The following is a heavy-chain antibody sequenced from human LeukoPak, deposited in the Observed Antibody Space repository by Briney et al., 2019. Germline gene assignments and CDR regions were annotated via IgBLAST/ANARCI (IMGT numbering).Heavy chain of an antibody. D-gene: IGHD1-26*01. CDR2: IYPGDSDT. CDR3: ARLTGSCEYFVDY. V-gene: IGHV5-51*01. Sequence: GESLKISCKGSGYSFTNYWIGWVRQMPGKGLEWMGIIYPGDSDTRYSPSFQGQVTISADKSISTAYLQWSGLKASDTAMYYCARLTGSCEYFVDYWGQGTLVTVSS. J-gene: IGHJ4*02. CDR1: GYSFTNYW.